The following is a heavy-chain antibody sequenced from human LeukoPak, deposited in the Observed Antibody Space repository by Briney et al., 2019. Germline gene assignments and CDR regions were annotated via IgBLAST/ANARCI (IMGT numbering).Heavy chain of an antibody. Sequence: SETLSLTCAVYGGSFSGYYWSWIRQPPGKGLEWIGEINHSGSTNYNPSLKSRVTISVDTSKNQFSLKLSSVTAADTAVYYCARGGRVPAAGTPLCIDYWGQGTLVTVSS. D-gene: IGHD6-13*01. J-gene: IGHJ4*02. CDR2: INHSGST. CDR1: GGSFSGYY. V-gene: IGHV4-34*01. CDR3: ARGGRVPAAGTPLCIDY.